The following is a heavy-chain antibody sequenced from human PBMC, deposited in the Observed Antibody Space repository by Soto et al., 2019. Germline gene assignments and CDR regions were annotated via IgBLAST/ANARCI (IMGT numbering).Heavy chain of an antibody. CDR3: ARPFTYSSGWYNWFDP. CDR1: GYTFTSYV. CDR2: ISAYNGNT. D-gene: IGHD6-19*01. Sequence: ASVKVSCKASGYTFTSYVISWVRQAPGQGLEWMGWISAYNGNTNYAQKLQGRVTMTTDTSTSTAYMELRSLRSDDTAVYYCARPFTYSSGWYNWFDPWGQGTLVTVSS. J-gene: IGHJ5*02. V-gene: IGHV1-18*01.